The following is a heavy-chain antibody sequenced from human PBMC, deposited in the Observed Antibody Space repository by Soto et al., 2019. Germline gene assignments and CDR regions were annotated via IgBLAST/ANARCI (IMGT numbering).Heavy chain of an antibody. J-gene: IGHJ6*02. CDR2: SYYSGTT. D-gene: IGHD4-17*01. V-gene: IGHV4-39*07. Sequence: SETLSLTCTVSGASISVHSYYWTWIRQPPGKGLEWIGSSYYSGTTYFNPSLKSRATMSVETSKNQFSLKLTSVTAADTAIYYCARDRGDYSGMAVWGLGTTVTVSS. CDR3: ARDRGDYSGMAV. CDR1: GASISVHSYY.